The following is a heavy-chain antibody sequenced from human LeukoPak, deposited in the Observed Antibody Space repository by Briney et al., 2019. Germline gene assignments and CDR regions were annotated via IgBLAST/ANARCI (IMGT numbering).Heavy chain of an antibody. Sequence: ASVKVSCKASGYTFTSYGISWVRQAPGQGLEWMGWISAYNGNTNYAQKLQGRVTMTTDTSTSTAYMELRSLRSDDTAVYYCAREPEVRYFDWLLRSDSAFDIWGQGTMVTVSS. J-gene: IGHJ3*02. D-gene: IGHD3-9*01. CDR3: AREPEVRYFDWLLRSDSAFDI. V-gene: IGHV1-18*01. CDR2: ISAYNGNT. CDR1: GYTFTSYG.